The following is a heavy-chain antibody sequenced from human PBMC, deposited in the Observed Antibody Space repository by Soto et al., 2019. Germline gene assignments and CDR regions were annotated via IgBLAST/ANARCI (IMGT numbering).Heavy chain of an antibody. CDR3: ARQRFGGVIVPGAFDI. Sequence: GESLKISCKGSGYSFTSYWIGWVRQMPGKGLEWMGIIYPGDSDTRYSPSFQGQVTISADKSISTAYLQWSSLKASDTAMYYCARQRFGGVIVPGAFDIWGQGTMVTVSS. V-gene: IGHV5-51*01. CDR1: GYSFTSYW. CDR2: IYPGDSDT. J-gene: IGHJ3*02. D-gene: IGHD3-16*02.